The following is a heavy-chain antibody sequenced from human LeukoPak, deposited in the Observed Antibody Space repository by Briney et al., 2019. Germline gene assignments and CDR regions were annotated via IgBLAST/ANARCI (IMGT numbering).Heavy chain of an antibody. V-gene: IGHV4-34*01. CDR1: GGSFSGYY. J-gene: IGHJ4*02. D-gene: IGHD6-19*01. CDR3: AGVDIAVAGTVY. CDR2: INHSGST. Sequence: SETLSLTCAVYGGSFSGYYWSWIRQPPGKGLEWIGEINHSGSTNYNPSLKSRVTISVDTSKNQFSLKLSSVTAADTAVYYCAGVDIAVAGTVYWGQGTLVTVSS.